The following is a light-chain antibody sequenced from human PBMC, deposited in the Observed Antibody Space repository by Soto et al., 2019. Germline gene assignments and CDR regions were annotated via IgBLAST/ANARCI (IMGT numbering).Light chain of an antibody. CDR3: QQYVTSSPRT. CDR1: HTISSSY. Sequence: IVLTHSPGTLSLSPVERATLSCSSSHTISSSYLAWYQQRPGQAPRLLMYGISRRATGIPDRFSGSGSGTDFTLTITRLEPEDFAVYYCQQYVTSSPRTFGQGTKVDIK. V-gene: IGKV3-20*01. CDR2: GIS. J-gene: IGKJ1*01.